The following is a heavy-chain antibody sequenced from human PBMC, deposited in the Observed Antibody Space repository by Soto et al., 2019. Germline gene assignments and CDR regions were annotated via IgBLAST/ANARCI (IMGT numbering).Heavy chain of an antibody. CDR2: IYYSVST. D-gene: IGHD6-13*01. Sequence: QVHLQESGPGLVKPSETLSLTCTVSGGSISSYYWSWIRQPPGKTLEWIGCIYYSVSTNYNPALKSLVTLSLDTSKNQFTLKLSSVTAADTAVYYCATISAAGTSWGQGTLVTVSS. CDR3: ATISAAGTS. J-gene: IGHJ4*02. CDR1: GGSISSYY. V-gene: IGHV4-59*08.